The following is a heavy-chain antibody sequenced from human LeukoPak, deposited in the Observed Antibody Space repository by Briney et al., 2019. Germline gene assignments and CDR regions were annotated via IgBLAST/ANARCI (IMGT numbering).Heavy chain of an antibody. D-gene: IGHD2-2*01. CDR1: GFTFSSYS. CDR3: ARDPQWSGMHLVDY. CDR2: ISSSSSYI. V-gene: IGHV3-21*06. Sequence: PGGSLRLSCAASGFTFSSYSMNWVRQAPGKGLEWVSSISSSSSYIYYADSVKGRFTISRDNAKNSLFLQVNSLRAEDTAVYYCARDPQWSGMHLVDYWGQGTLVTVSS. J-gene: IGHJ4*02.